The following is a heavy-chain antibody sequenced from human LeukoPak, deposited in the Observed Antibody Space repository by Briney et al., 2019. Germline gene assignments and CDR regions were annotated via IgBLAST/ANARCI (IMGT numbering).Heavy chain of an antibody. CDR1: RDSISRSTYY. Sequence: SETLSLTCTVSRDSISRSTYYWGWIRQPPGRGLEWIGALYYSGSIYYNPSLKSRVTISVDTPKNQFSLKLSSVTAADTAVYYCARHGPPMSPIDYWGQGILVSVSS. CDR2: LYYSGSI. CDR3: ARHGPPMSPIDY. J-gene: IGHJ4*02. D-gene: IGHD3-22*01. V-gene: IGHV4-39*01.